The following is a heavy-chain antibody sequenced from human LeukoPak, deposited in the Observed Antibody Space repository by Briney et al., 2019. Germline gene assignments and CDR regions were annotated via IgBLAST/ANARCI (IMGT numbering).Heavy chain of an antibody. CDR1: GGYISSHY. J-gene: IGHJ6*03. Sequence: PSETLSLTCTVSGGYISSHYWTWIRQSPAKGLEWIGDISNSGSTSYNPSLKSRVTISIDTSKNQFSLKLSSVTAADTAVYYCGRDALVGYFSYYYMDVWGKGTTVTVSS. V-gene: IGHV4-59*11. CDR3: GRDALVGYFSYYYMDV. CDR2: ISNSGST. D-gene: IGHD2-15*01.